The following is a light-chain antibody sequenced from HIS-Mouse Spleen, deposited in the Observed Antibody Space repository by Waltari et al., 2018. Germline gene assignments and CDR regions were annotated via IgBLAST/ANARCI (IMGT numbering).Light chain of an antibody. CDR1: SSDVGSYNL. J-gene: IGLJ3*02. CDR2: EGS. V-gene: IGLV2-23*01. Sequence: QSALTQPASVSGSPGQSITISCTGTSSDVGSYNLVSWYQQHPGKAPKLMIYEGSKRPSGGSNRFSGSKSGNTASLTISGLQAEDEAGYYCCSYAGSSTYWVFGGGTKLTVL. CDR3: CSYAGSSTYWV.